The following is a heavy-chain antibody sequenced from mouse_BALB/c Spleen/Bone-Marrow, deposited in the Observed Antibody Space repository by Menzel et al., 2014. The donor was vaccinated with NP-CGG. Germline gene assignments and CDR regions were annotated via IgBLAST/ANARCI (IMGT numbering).Heavy chain of an antibody. V-gene: IGHV1S135*01. J-gene: IGHJ4*01. Sequence: EVKLMESGPELVKPGASVKVSKASGYSFTXYNMYWVKQSHGKSLEWIGYIDPYNGGTSYNQKFKGKATLTVDKSSSTAFMHLNSLTSEDSAVYYCSRWDYANAMDYWGQGTSVTVSS. D-gene: IGHD2-4*01. CDR2: IDPYNGGT. CDR3: SRWDYANAMDY. CDR1: GYSFTXYN.